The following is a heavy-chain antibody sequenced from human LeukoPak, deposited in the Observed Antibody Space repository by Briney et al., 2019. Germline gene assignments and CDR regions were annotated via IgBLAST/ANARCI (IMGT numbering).Heavy chain of an antibody. CDR2: FDPEDGET. J-gene: IGHJ4*02. D-gene: IGHD6-13*01. CDR1: GYTLTELS. V-gene: IGHV1-24*01. CDR3: ATDSSLYSSSWTDLDY. Sequence: ASVKVSCKVSGYTLTELSMHWVRQAPGKGLEWMGGFDPEDGETIYAQKFQGRVTMTEDTSTDTAYMELSSLRFEDTAVYYCATDSSLYSSSWTDLDYWGQGTLVTVSS.